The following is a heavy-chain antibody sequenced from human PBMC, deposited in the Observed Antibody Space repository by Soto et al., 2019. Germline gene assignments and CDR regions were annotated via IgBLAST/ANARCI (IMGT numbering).Heavy chain of an antibody. V-gene: IGHV4-4*02. Sequence: QVQLQESGPGLVKPSGTLSLTCAVSGGSISSSNWWSWVRQPPGKGLEWIGEIYHSGSTNYNPSLKSRXXIXVXXSKNQFSLKLSSVTAADTAVYYCARDSPMGGSYDYWGQGTLVTVSS. D-gene: IGHD1-26*01. CDR3: ARDSPMGGSYDY. J-gene: IGHJ4*02. CDR1: GGSISSSNW. CDR2: IYHSGST.